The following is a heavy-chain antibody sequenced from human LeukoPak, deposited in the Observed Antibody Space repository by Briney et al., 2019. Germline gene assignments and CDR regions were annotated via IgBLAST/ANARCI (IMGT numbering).Heavy chain of an antibody. D-gene: IGHD5-18*01. CDR1: GGSISHYY. J-gene: IGHJ4*02. CDR3: SRGGDESNTVDY. V-gene: IGHV4-34*01. Sequence: SETLSLTCAIYGGSISHYYWSWIRQSPGKGLEWVGEIHPSGITSFNPSLQSRVSISKDTSKTQFSLNLTSVTAADTAIYYCSRGGDESNTVDYWGRGPLVTVSS. CDR2: IHPSGIT.